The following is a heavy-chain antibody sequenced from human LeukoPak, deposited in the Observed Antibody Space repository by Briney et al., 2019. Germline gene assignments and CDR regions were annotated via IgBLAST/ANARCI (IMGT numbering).Heavy chain of an antibody. CDR2: ITGSGAGT. J-gene: IGHJ4*02. CDR3: ARDQYGLGYGSLFDY. Sequence: PGGSLRLSCAASGFSISIYAMTWVRRAPGKGLEWVSSITGSGAGTYYADSVKGRFTISRDNAKKSLYLEMNSLRAEDTAVYYCARDQYGLGYGSLFDYWRQGTLVTVSS. CDR1: GFSISIYA. V-gene: IGHV3-23*01. D-gene: IGHD3-10*01.